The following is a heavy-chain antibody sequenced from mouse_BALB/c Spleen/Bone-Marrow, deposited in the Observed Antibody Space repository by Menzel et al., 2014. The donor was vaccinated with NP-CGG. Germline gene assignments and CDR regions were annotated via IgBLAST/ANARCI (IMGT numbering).Heavy chain of an antibody. CDR3: ARGGRWSCAMDY. V-gene: IGHV14-3*02. Sequence: VQLQQSGAELVKPGASVKLSCTASGLNIKDTYMHWVKQRPEQGLEWIGRIDPANGNTKYDPKFQGKATITADTSSNTAYLQLSSLTSEDTAVYYCARGGRWSCAMDYWGQGTSVTVSS. CDR2: IDPANGNT. CDR1: GLNIKDTY. D-gene: IGHD2-3*01. J-gene: IGHJ4*01.